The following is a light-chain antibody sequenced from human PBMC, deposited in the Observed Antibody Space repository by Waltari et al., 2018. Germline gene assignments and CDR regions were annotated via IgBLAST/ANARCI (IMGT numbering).Light chain of an antibody. CDR1: SSYVGGYNY. Sequence: QSALTQPASVSGSPGQSITISCTGTSSYVGGYNYVSWYQQHPGKAPKLMIYDVTKRPSGVSTRFSGSKSGNTASLTISGLQAEDEADYYCSSFTSSSTLRVFGGGTKLTVL. J-gene: IGLJ3*02. CDR2: DVT. CDR3: SSFTSSSTLRV. V-gene: IGLV2-14*01.